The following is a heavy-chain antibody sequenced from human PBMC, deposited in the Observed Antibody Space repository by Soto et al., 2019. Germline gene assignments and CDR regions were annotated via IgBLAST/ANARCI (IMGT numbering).Heavy chain of an antibody. CDR2: ISHDGSNT. D-gene: IGHD6-19*01. V-gene: IGHV3-30*03. Sequence: QVQLVESGGGVVQPGRSLRLSCVASGFTLSNTGMHWVRQAPGKGLEWVAMISHDGSNTYYGDSVKGRFTISRDNSWNTLXXXXDSLRPEDTSXXYXXXXXXXSXWFNWFDPWGQGTLVTVSS. CDR1: GFTLSNTG. J-gene: IGHJ5*02. CDR3: XXXXXXSXWFNWFDP.